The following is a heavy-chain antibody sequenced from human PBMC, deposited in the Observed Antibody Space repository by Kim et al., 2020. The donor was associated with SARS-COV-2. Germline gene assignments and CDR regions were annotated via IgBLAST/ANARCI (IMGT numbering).Heavy chain of an antibody. Sequence: ASVKVSCKASGYTFTSYDINWVRQATGQGLEWMGWMNPNSGNTGYAQKFQGRVTMTRNTSISTAYMELSSLRSEDTAVYYCARGRPSPRLRRDSSGWRLDYWGQGTLVTVSS. CDR3: ARGRPSPRLRRDSSGWRLDY. CDR1: GYTFTSYD. D-gene: IGHD6-19*01. J-gene: IGHJ4*02. CDR2: MNPNSGNT. V-gene: IGHV1-8*01.